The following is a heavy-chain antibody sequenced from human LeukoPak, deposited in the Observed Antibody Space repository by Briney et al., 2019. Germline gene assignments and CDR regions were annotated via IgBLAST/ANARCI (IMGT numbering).Heavy chain of an antibody. D-gene: IGHD3-16*01. CDR1: GFIFSNYA. Sequence: GGSLRLSCAGSGFIFSNYAMSWVRQAPGKGLEWVSGIKGNGFDTYYADSVKGRLTVSRDNSKNTLSLQMNSLSAEDTAVYYCAKDTGPLMITFGGVVISYFDYWGQGALVTVSS. CDR2: IKGNGFDT. J-gene: IGHJ4*02. CDR3: AKDTGPLMITFGGVVISYFDY. V-gene: IGHV3-23*01.